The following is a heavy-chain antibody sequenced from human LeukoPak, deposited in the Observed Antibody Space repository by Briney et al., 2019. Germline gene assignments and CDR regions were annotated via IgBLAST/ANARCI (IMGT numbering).Heavy chain of an antibody. J-gene: IGHJ4*02. V-gene: IGHV5-51*01. CDR3: ATEVGIPD. CDR2: IYPGDSDT. D-gene: IGHD1-20*01. CDR1: GYSFTSYW. Sequence: GESPKISRYSSGYSFTSYWIGWVRQMPGKGLEWMWIIYPGDSDTRYSPSFQGQVTISADKSINTAYLEWSSLKAADTAMYYCATEVGIPDWGQGTLVTVSS.